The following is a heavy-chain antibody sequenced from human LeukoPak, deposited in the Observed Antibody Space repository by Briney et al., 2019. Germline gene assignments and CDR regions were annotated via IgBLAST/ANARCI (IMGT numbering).Heavy chain of an antibody. CDR1: GFTFSSYA. CDR3: ANGYSGYDYEYYFDY. Sequence: PGGSLRLSCAASGFTFSSYAMSWVRQAPGKGLEWVSAISGSGGSTYYADSVKGRFTISRDNSKNTLYLQMNSLRAEDTAVYYCANGYSGYDYEYYFDYWGQGTLVTVSS. D-gene: IGHD5-12*01. CDR2: ISGSGGST. V-gene: IGHV3-23*01. J-gene: IGHJ4*02.